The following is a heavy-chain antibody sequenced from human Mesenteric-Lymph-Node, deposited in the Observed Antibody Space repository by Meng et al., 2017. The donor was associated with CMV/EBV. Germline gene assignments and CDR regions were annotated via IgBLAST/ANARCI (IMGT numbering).Heavy chain of an antibody. J-gene: IGHJ4*02. Sequence: SETLSLTCTVSGGSISSSTYYWGWIRQPPGKGLEWIGSIYSSGSTYYNPSLKSRVIISVDTSKNQFSLKLSSVTAADTAVYYCARGEGFCNGGTCYFDSWGQGTLVTVSS. V-gene: IGHV4-39*07. CDR3: ARGEGFCNGGTCYFDS. D-gene: IGHD2-15*01. CDR2: IYSSGST. CDR1: GGSISSSTYY.